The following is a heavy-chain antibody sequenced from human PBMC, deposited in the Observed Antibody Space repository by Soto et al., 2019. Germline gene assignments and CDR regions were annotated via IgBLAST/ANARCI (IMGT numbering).Heavy chain of an antibody. CDR3: ARTDSGTHGDHFDY. CDR2: IYYSGST. V-gene: IGHV4-59*01. CDR1: GGSISSYY. D-gene: IGHD1-26*01. Sequence: SETLSLTCTVSGGSISSYYWSWIRQPPGKGLEWIGYIYYSGSTNYNPSLKSRVTISVDTSKNQFSLKLSSVTAADTAVYYCARTDSGTHGDHFDYWGQGTLVTVSS. J-gene: IGHJ4*02.